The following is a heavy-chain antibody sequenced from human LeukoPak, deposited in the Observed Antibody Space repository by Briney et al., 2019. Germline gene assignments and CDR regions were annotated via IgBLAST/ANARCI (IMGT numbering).Heavy chain of an antibody. D-gene: IGHD6-13*01. CDR2: IIPILGIA. J-gene: IGHJ3*02. V-gene: IGHV1-69*04. CDR1: GGTFSSYA. Sequence: SVKVSCKASGGTFSSYAISWVRQAPGQGLEWMGRIIPILGIANYAQKFQGRVTITADKSTSTAYMELSGLRSEDTAVYYCARYSSSTNPAAFDIWGQGTMVTVSS. CDR3: ARYSSSTNPAAFDI.